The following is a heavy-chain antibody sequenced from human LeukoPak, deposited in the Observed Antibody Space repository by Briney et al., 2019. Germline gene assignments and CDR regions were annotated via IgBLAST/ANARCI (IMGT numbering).Heavy chain of an antibody. J-gene: IGHJ6*02. D-gene: IGHD2-2*02. CDR2: IYYSGST. CDR3: ARIGYCSSTSCYIGDGMDV. CDR1: GGSISDYY. Sequence: PSETLSLTCTVSGGSISDYYWTWIRQPPGKGLEWIGYIYYSGSTNYNPSLKSRVTISVDTSKNQFSLELSSVTAADTAVYYCARIGYCSSTSCYIGDGMDVWGQGTTVTVSS. V-gene: IGHV4-59*01.